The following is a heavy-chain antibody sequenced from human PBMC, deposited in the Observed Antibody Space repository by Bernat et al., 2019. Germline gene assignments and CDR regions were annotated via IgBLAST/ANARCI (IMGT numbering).Heavy chain of an antibody. CDR1: GGSISSYY. D-gene: IGHD1-26*01. V-gene: IGHV4-59*08. Sequence: QVQLQESGPGLVKPSETLSLTCTVSGGSISSYYWSWIRQPPGKGLEWIGYMYYSGSTNYNPSLESRVTISVDTSKNQFSLNMRSVTAADTAVYYCVRHRRKWELLCGADDWGQGTLVTVSS. CDR3: VRHRRKWELLCGADD. CDR2: MYYSGST. J-gene: IGHJ4*02.